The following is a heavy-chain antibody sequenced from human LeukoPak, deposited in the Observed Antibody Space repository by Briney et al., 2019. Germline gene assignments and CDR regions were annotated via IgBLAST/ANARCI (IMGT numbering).Heavy chain of an antibody. CDR1: GFTFSSYA. Sequence: PGGSLRLSCAASGFTFSSYAMHWVRQAPGKGLEWVAVISYDGSNKYYADSVKGRFTISRDNSKNTLYLQMNSLRAEDTAVYYCARDESLYISSGWYEVGCWGQGTLVTVSS. D-gene: IGHD6-19*01. CDR3: ARDESLYISSGWYEVGC. CDR2: ISYDGSNK. J-gene: IGHJ4*02. V-gene: IGHV3-30*04.